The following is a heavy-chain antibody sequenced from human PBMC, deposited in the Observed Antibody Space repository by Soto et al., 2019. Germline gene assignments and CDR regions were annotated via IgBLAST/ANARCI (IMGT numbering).Heavy chain of an antibody. D-gene: IGHD1-26*01. J-gene: IGHJ5*02. V-gene: IGHV1-2*04. CDR1: GYTFTDYY. Sequence: AASVKVSCKASGYTFTDYYIHWARQAPGQGLQWIGWINPTTGDTNYAQKFQGSVTMTRDRSINTAYLELTRLQSDDTAVYFCARVQDAVGGWFAPWGQGTLVTVSS. CDR3: ARVQDAVGGWFAP. CDR2: INPTTGDT.